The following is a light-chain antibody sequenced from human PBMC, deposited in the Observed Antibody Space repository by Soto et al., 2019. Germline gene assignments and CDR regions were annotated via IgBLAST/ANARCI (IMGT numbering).Light chain of an antibody. Sequence: QSALTQPASVSGSPGQSIIISCTGTSSDVDTYKYVSWYQQHPGKAPKLMIYEVSHRPSGVSDRFSGSKSGNTASLTISGLQAEDEADYYCCSYAGSTTRVLFGGGTKLTGL. J-gene: IGLJ2*01. V-gene: IGLV2-14*01. CDR2: EVS. CDR1: SSDVDTYKY. CDR3: CSYAGSTTRVL.